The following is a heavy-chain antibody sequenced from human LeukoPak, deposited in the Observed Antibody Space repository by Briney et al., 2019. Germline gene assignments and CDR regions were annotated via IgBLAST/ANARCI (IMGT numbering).Heavy chain of an antibody. CDR1: GFTFDDYA. Sequence: GGSLRLSCAASGFTFDDYAMHWVRQAPGKGLEWVSGISWNSGSIGYADSVKGRFTISRDNAKNSLYLQMNSLRAEDTAVYYCAKEGSSNLDYWGQGTLVTVSS. CDR3: AKEGSSNLDY. CDR2: ISWNSGSI. J-gene: IGHJ4*02. V-gene: IGHV3-9*01. D-gene: IGHD3-10*01.